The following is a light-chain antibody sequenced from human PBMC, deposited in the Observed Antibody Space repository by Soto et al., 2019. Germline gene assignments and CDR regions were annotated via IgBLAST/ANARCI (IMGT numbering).Light chain of an antibody. J-gene: IGLJ3*02. V-gene: IGLV8-61*01. Sequence: QTVVTQEPSFSVSPGRTVTLTCGLSSGSVSTSYYPRWYQQPPGQAPRTLIYSTNTRSSGVPDRFSGSILGNKAALTITGAHADDEYDYYCVLYMGSGIWVFGGGTKLTVL. CDR1: SGSVSTSYY. CDR3: VLYMGSGIWV. CDR2: STN.